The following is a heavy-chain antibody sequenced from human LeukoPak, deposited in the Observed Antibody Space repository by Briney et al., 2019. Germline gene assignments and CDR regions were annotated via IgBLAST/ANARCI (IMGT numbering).Heavy chain of an antibody. CDR1: GGSISSYY. Sequence: SETLSLTCTVSGGSISSYYWSWIRQPPGKGLEWIGYIYYSGSTNYNPSLKSRVTISVGTSKNQFSLKLSSVTAADTAVYYCARESVDYYDTQRYYFDYWGQGTLVTVSS. CDR2: IYYSGST. V-gene: IGHV4-59*12. J-gene: IGHJ4*02. CDR3: ARESVDYYDTQRYYFDY. D-gene: IGHD3-22*01.